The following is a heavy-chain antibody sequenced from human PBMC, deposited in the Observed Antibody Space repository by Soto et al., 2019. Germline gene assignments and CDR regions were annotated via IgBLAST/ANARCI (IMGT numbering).Heavy chain of an antibody. CDR3: ARSIAAAGPFSY. CDR1: GGSISSGGYY. CDR2: IYYSGST. Sequence: TSETLSLTCTVSGGSISSGGYYWSWIRQHPGKGLEWIGYIYYSGSTYYNPSLKSRVTISVDTSKNQFSLKLSSVTAADTAVYYCARSIAAAGPFSYWGQGTLVTVSS. J-gene: IGHJ4*02. V-gene: IGHV4-31*03. D-gene: IGHD6-13*01.